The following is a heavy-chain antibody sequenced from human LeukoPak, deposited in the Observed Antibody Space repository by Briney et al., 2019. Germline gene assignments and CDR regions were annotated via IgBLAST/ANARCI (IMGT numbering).Heavy chain of an antibody. V-gene: IGHV4-34*01. CDR3: ARLEILYDILTGYPIGYYFDY. J-gene: IGHJ4*02. D-gene: IGHD3-9*01. CDR1: GGSFSGYY. CDR2: INHSGST. Sequence: SETLSLTCAVYGGSFSGYYWSWIRQPPGKGLEWIGEINHSGSTNYNPSLKSRVTISVDTSKNQFSLKLSSVTAADTAVYCCARLEILYDILTGYPIGYYFDYWGQGTLVTVSS.